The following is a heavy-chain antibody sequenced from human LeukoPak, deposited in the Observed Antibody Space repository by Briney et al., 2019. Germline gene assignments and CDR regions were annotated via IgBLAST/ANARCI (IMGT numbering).Heavy chain of an antibody. Sequence: PGGSLRLSCAASGFIFSTYSINWVRQAPGKGLEWVSHISSSSSTIYYADSVKGRFTISRDNAKNSLYLQMNSLRDEDTAVYYCARAWYGSASGYGMDVWGQGTTVTVSS. J-gene: IGHJ6*02. CDR2: ISSSSSTI. V-gene: IGHV3-48*02. CDR3: ARAWYGSASGYGMDV. CDR1: GFIFSTYS. D-gene: IGHD3-10*01.